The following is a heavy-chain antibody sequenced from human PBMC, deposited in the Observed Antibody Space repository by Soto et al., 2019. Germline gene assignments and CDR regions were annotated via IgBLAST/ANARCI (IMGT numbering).Heavy chain of an antibody. CDR3: ARGSVVATIYYYYYYMDV. CDR2: INHSGST. V-gene: IGHV4-34*01. J-gene: IGHJ6*03. CDR1: GVSFSGYY. Sequence: SETLSLTCAVYGVSFSGYYWSWIRQPPGKGLEWIGEINHSGSTNYNPSLKSRVTISVDTSKNQFSLKLSSVTAADTAVYYCARGSVVATIYYYYYYMDVWGKGTTVTVSS. D-gene: IGHD5-12*01.